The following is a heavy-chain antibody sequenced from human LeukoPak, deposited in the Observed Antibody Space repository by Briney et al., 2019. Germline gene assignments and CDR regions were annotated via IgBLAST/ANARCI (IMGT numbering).Heavy chain of an antibody. CDR2: INPNSGGT. D-gene: IGHD2-15*01. V-gene: IGHV1-2*02. CDR1: GYTFTGYY. J-gene: IGHJ5*02. Sequence: GASVKVSCKASGYTFTGYYMHWVRQAPGQGLEWMGWINPNSGGTNYAQKFQGRVTMTRDTSISTAYMELSRLGSDDTAVYYCARERRVVVVAANLNWFDPWGQGTLVTVSS. CDR3: ARERRVVVVAANLNWFDP.